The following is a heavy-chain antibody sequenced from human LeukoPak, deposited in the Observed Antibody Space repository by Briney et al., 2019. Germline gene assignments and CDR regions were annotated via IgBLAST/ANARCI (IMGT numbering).Heavy chain of an antibody. Sequence: PSETLSLTCTVSGGSISSSSYYWGWIRQPPGKGLEWIGSIYYNGSTYYNPSLKSRVTISVDTSKNQFSLKLSSVTAADTAVYYCARGNYYDSSGYYYSRDPFDYWGQGTLVTISS. CDR2: IYYNGST. V-gene: IGHV4-39*07. CDR3: ARGNYYDSSGYYYSRDPFDY. J-gene: IGHJ4*02. CDR1: GGSISSSSYY. D-gene: IGHD3-22*01.